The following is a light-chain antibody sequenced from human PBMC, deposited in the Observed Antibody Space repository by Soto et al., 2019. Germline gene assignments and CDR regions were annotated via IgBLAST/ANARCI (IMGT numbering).Light chain of an antibody. CDR1: QSVGRN. J-gene: IGKJ1*01. Sequence: EIVMTQSPATLALSPGERAILSSRASQSVGRNLVWYQHKPGQAPRLLIYGASTRATGIAARFSGSGSGTEFTLTISRLEPEDFAVYYCQQCGSSRWTFGQGTKVDI. V-gene: IGKV3-15*01. CDR3: QQCGSSRWT. CDR2: GAS.